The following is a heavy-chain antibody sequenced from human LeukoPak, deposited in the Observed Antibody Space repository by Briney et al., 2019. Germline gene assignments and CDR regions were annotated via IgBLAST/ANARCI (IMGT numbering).Heavy chain of an antibody. CDR3: AREVPDYYGSGRPAVVDY. J-gene: IGHJ4*02. CDR2: ISAYNGNT. D-gene: IGHD3-10*01. V-gene: IGHV1-18*01. CDR1: GYTFTSYG. Sequence: GASVKVSCKASGYTFTSYGISWVRQAPGQGLEWMGWISAYNGNTNYAQKLQGRVTVTTDTSTTTAYMELRSLRSDDTAVYYCAREVPDYYGSGRPAVVDYWGQGTLVTVSS.